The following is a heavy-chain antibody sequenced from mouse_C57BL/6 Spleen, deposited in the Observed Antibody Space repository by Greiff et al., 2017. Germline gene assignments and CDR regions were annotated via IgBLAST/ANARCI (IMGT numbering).Heavy chain of an antibody. CDR3: ARGGPGGGFAY. J-gene: IGHJ3*01. V-gene: IGHV1-82*01. Sequence: VQLQQSGPELVKPGASVKISCKASGYAFSSSWMNWVKQRPGKGLEWIGRIYPGDGDTNYNGKFKGKATLTADKSSSTAYMQLSSLTSEDSAVYFCARGGPGGGFAYWGQGTLVTVSA. D-gene: IGHD3-3*01. CDR1: GYAFSSSW. CDR2: IYPGDGDT.